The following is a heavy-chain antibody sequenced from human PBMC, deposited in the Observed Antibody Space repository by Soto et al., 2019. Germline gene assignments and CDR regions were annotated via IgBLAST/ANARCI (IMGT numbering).Heavy chain of an antibody. CDR1: GFTFSSYS. CDR2: IISSSSTK. Sequence: AGGSLRLSCAASGFTFSSYSMNWVSQAEEEGLGWVSYIISSSSTKYYAESVKGRLTISRENAKNSLYLQMNSLRAGDTAVYYCAREVLGSGSYYDYSWGSYRYRNWFDPWGQGTLVTVSS. V-gene: IGHV3-48*01. CDR3: AREVLGSGSYYDYSWGSYRYRNWFDP. D-gene: IGHD3-16*02. J-gene: IGHJ5*02.